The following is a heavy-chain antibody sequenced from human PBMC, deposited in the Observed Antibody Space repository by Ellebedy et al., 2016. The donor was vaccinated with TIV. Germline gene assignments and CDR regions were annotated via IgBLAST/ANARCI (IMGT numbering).Heavy chain of an antibody. V-gene: IGHV3-21*04. Sequence: GESLKISCAASGFTFSTYVMSWVRQAPGKGLEWVSVIGGGGTATKYADSVKGRFTISRDNAKNSLYLQMNSLRADDTAVYYCARDNYGDYLYDFWGPGTLVTVSS. CDR3: ARDNYGDYLYDF. J-gene: IGHJ4*02. CDR1: GFTFSTYV. CDR2: IGGGGTAT. D-gene: IGHD4-17*01.